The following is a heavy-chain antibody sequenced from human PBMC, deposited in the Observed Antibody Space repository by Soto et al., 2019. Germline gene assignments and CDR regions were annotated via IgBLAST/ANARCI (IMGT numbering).Heavy chain of an antibody. CDR3: AGRTGRGYTYGSDF. D-gene: IGHD5-18*01. Sequence: PGGSLRLSCAASGFTFSSSAMSWVRQAPGKGLEWVSAVSGSGGTTYYADSVRGRFTISRDNSKNTLYLQMNSLRAEDTAVYYCAGRTGRGYTYGSDFWGQGTLVTVSS. J-gene: IGHJ4*02. V-gene: IGHV3-23*01. CDR1: GFTFSSSA. CDR2: VSGSGGTT.